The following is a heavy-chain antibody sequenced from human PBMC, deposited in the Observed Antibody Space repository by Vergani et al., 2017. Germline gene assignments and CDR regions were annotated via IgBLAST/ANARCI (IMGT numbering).Heavy chain of an antibody. CDR3: ARVNTETNGHLYYYYYMDV. Sequence: QVQLQQWGGGLLKPSETLSLTCVVNGGSFTSYHWTWIRQSPGEGLEWVGDIDHTGRPHYNPSLKSRLTMSVDKSRNQFSLTLIAVTATDTAIYFCARVNTETNGHLYYYYYMDVWGQGTAVTVS. V-gene: IGHV4-34*01. J-gene: IGHJ6*03. CDR1: GGSFTSYH. D-gene: IGHD4-11*01. CDR2: IDHTGRP.